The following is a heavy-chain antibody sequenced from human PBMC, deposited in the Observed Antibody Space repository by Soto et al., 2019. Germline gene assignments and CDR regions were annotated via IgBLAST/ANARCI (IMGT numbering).Heavy chain of an antibody. V-gene: IGHV3-23*01. CDR3: AKESRYDILPGYTDY. CDR1: GFTFSSYA. Sequence: EVQLLESGGGLVQPGGSLRLSCAASGFTFSSYAMSWVRQAPGKGLEWVSAISGSGGSTYYADSVKGRFTISRDHSKNTLDLQMNSLSAEDTAVYYCAKESRYDILPGYTDYWGQGTLVTVSS. CDR2: ISGSGGST. D-gene: IGHD3-9*01. J-gene: IGHJ4*02.